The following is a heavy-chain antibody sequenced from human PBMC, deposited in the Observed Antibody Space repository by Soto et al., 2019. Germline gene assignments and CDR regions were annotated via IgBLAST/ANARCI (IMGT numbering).Heavy chain of an antibody. D-gene: IGHD6-6*01. CDR2: ISGYNGNT. J-gene: IGHJ6*04. CDR1: GDPFSSYA. CDR3: ASTRGDQQLVPHVEAYYYDGMDV. V-gene: IGHV1-18*01. Sequence: DSVKVSCKHSGDPFSSYARSWVRQAPGQGLEWMGWISGYNGNTNYAQRLPGRVNMTTDTSTSTAYMEPRSLRSDDTPVYYCASTRGDQQLVPHVEAYYYDGMDVWGEGTTVTVSS.